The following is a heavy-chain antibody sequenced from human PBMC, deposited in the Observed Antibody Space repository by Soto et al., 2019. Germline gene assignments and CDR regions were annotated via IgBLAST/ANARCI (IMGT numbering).Heavy chain of an antibody. D-gene: IGHD3-3*01. CDR3: VSIGRAERFLDY. CDR2: ISFDGSNK. CDR1: GFTFSTYA. V-gene: IGHV3-30-3*01. Sequence: GGSVRLSCAASGFTFSTYAMHWVRQPPGKGLEWVAVISFDGSNKYYADSVKGRFTISRDNSKNTLYLQMNSLRAEDTAVYYCVSIGRAERFLDYWGQGTLVTVSS. J-gene: IGHJ4*02.